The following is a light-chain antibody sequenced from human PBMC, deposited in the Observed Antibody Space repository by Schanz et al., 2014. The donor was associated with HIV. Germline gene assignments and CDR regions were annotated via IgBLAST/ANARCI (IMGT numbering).Light chain of an antibody. V-gene: IGLV2-8*01. CDR1: SRDVGGYNS. CDR2: EGP. CDR3: CSYAGSGIPVV. J-gene: IGLJ2*01. Sequence: QSALTQPPSASGSRGQSVTISCTGTSRDVGGYNSVSWYQHPPGKAPKLMIYEGPKRPSGVSNRFSGSKSGNTATLTISGLQAEDESDYFCCSYAGSGIPVVFGGGTKLTVL.